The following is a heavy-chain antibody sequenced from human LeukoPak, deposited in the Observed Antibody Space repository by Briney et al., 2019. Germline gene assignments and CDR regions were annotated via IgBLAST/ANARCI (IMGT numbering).Heavy chain of an antibody. CDR1: GDSVSSNRDA. CDR2: TYYRSKWYA. CDR3: ARYGSSRYLEY. D-gene: IGHD6-13*01. Sequence: SQTLSLTCASSGDSVSSNRDAWNWIRQSPSRGLEWLGRTYYRSKWYADYAGSVRSRITISPDTSKNQFSLQLNSVTPEDTAVYFCARYGSSRYLEYWGQGTLVTVSS. V-gene: IGHV6-1*01. J-gene: IGHJ4*02.